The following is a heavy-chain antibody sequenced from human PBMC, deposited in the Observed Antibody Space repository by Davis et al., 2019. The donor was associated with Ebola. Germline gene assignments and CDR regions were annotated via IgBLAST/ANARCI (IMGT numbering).Heavy chain of an antibody. CDR2: ISGSGGRT. V-gene: IGHV3-23*01. Sequence: PGGSLRLSCAASGFTFSTYAMGWVRQAPGKGLEWVSTISGSGGRTFYADSVKGRFTISRDNSDNLLHLQMNSLRAEDTALYYCVKVPPIGLWSHFDYWGQGALVTVSS. D-gene: IGHD2-21*01. CDR1: GFTFSTYA. CDR3: VKVPPIGLWSHFDY. J-gene: IGHJ4*02.